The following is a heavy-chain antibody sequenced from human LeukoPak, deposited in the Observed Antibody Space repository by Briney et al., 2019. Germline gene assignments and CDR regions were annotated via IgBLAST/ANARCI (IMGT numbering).Heavy chain of an antibody. CDR2: IRYDGSNK. J-gene: IGHJ4*02. V-gene: IGHV3-30*02. CDR3: AKPQGGYYDILTTLDY. Sequence: PGGSLRLSCAASGFTFSSYGMHWVRQAPGKGLEWVVFIRYDGSNKYYADSVKGRFTISRDNSKNTLYLQMNSLGAEDTAVYYCAKPQGGYYDILTTLDYWGQGTLVTVSS. D-gene: IGHD3-9*01. CDR1: GFTFSSYG.